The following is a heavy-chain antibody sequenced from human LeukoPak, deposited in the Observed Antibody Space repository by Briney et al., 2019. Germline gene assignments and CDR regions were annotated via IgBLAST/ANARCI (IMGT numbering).Heavy chain of an antibody. CDR1: GYTFTSYD. CDR2: MNPNSGNT. J-gene: IGHJ4*02. V-gene: IGHV1-8*01. Sequence: ASVKVSCKASGYTFTSYDINWVRQATGQGLEWMGWMNPNSGNTGYTQKFQGRVTMTRNTSISTAYMELSSLRSEDTAVCYCARAHDTMVRGVSGYWGQGTLVTVSS. D-gene: IGHD3-10*01. CDR3: ARAHDTMVRGVSGY.